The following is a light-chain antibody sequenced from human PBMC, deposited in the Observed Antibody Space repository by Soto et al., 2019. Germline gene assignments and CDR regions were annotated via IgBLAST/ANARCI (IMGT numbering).Light chain of an antibody. CDR1: QGIRND. V-gene: IGKV1-17*01. CDR3: IQHNNYPLT. Sequence: DIQMTQSPSSLSASVGDRVTITCRAGQGIRNDLGWFRQKPGKAPERLSYAASSLQSGVPSWFSGSGSGTEFTLTINSLQPADFATYYCIQHNNYPLTSGGGTKV. CDR2: AAS. J-gene: IGKJ4*01.